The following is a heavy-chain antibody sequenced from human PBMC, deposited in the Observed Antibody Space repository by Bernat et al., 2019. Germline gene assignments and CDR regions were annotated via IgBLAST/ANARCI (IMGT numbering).Heavy chain of an antibody. CDR2: IIPIFGTA. V-gene: IGHV1-69*12. D-gene: IGHD5-12*01. CDR1: GGTFSSYA. Sequence: QVQLVQSGAEVKKPGSSVKVSCKASGGTFSSYAISWVRQAPGQGLEWMGGIIPIFGTANYAQKFQGRETMTADECTGTASMGLSSLRPEDTAVYYCARGIVATTPPNYYYYYGMDVWGQGTTVTVSS. CDR3: ARGIVATTPPNYYYYYGMDV. J-gene: IGHJ6*02.